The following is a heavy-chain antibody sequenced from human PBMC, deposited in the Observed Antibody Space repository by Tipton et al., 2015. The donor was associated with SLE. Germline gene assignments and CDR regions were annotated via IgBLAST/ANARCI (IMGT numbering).Heavy chain of an antibody. CDR3: ARGWAARLLWFGESKGHFDY. Sequence: TLSLTCTVSGGSISSHYWSWIRQPPGKGLEWIGYIYYSGSTNYNPSLKSRVTISVDTSKNQFSLKLSSVTAADTAVYYCARGWAARLLWFGESKGHFDYWGQGTLVTVSS. CDR1: GGSISSHY. D-gene: IGHD3-10*01. V-gene: IGHV4-59*11. J-gene: IGHJ4*02. CDR2: IYYSGST.